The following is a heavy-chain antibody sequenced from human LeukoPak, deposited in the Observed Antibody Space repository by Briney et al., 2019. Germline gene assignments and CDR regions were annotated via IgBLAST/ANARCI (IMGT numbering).Heavy chain of an antibody. Sequence: KFGESLKISCKASGYTFGNYWIAWVRQMPGKGLEWMAIIYPDDSDSRYSTSFQGQITVSVDKSSNTAYLQWSSLKASDTAMYYCARLNGNYFDYWGQGTLVTVSS. CDR3: ARLNGNYFDY. J-gene: IGHJ4*02. CDR1: GYTFGNYW. D-gene: IGHD1-1*01. V-gene: IGHV5-51*01. CDR2: IYPDDSDS.